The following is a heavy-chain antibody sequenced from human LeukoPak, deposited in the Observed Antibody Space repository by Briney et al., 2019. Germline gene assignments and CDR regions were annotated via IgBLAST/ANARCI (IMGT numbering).Heavy chain of an antibody. CDR2: IYPNSGAT. CDR3: GTLLSNGPFDY. V-gene: IGHV1-2*02. CDR1: GYTFTGYY. J-gene: IGHJ4*02. Sequence: ASVKVSCKASGYTFTGYYMHWVRQAPGQGLERMGWIYPNSGATKYAQKFQGRVTMTRDTSISTAYMVLSGLRSDDTAVYYCGTLLSNGPFDYWGQGSLVTVSS.